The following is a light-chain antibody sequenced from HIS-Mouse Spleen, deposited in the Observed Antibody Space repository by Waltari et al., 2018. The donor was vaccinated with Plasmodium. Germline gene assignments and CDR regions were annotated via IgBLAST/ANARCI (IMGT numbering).Light chain of an antibody. Sequence: QSALTQPPSASGSPGQSVTISCTGTSSDVGGYNYVSWYQQHPGKAPKRMIYEDSKRPSGVPDRFSGSKSGNTASLTVSGLQAEDEADYYCSSYAGSNNLVFGGGTKLTVL. CDR1: SSDVGGYNY. CDR2: EDS. J-gene: IGLJ2*01. CDR3: SSYAGSNNLV. V-gene: IGLV2-8*01.